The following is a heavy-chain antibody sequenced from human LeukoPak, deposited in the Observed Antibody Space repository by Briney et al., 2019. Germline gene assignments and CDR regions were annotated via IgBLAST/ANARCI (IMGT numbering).Heavy chain of an antibody. CDR2: INPNSGGT. CDR1: GYTFTGYY. D-gene: IGHD1-1*01. CDR3: ATQTGDSINGEPLYNWFDP. V-gene: IGHV1-2*02. Sequence: ASVKVSCKASGYTFTGYYMHWVRQAPGQGLEWMGWINPNSGGTNYAQKFQGRVTMTRDTSISTAYMELSRLRSDDTAVYYCATQTGDSINGEPLYNWFDPWGQGILVTVSP. J-gene: IGHJ5*02.